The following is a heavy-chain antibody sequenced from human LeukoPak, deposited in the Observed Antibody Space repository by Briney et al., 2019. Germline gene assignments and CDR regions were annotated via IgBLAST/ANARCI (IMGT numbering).Heavy chain of an antibody. Sequence: PRASVKVSCKASGYTFTAYYIHWVRQAPGQGLEWMGWINPNDGVTNSAQKFQGTVTMTRDTSISTAYMELRRLRSDDTAVYYCARLRITMVRGVIRDYYYGMDVWGQGTTVTVSS. V-gene: IGHV1-2*02. CDR2: INPNDGVT. CDR1: GYTFTAYY. D-gene: IGHD3-10*01. J-gene: IGHJ6*02. CDR3: ARLRITMVRGVIRDYYYGMDV.